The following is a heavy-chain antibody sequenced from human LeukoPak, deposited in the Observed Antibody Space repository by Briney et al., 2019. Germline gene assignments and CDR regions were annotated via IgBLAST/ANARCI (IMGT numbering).Heavy chain of an antibody. CDR1: GFTFSSYG. CDR2: IRYDGSNK. J-gene: IGHJ6*03. Sequence: QPGGSLRLSCAASGFTFSSYGMHWVRQAPGKGLEWVAFIRYDGSNKYYADSVKGRFTISRDNSKNTLYLQMNSLRAEDTAVYYCARGYGSGSYYKWPWLRGPGQNFYYMDVWGKGTTVTVSS. CDR3: ARGYGSGSYYKWPWLRGPGQNFYYMDV. D-gene: IGHD3-10*01. V-gene: IGHV3-30*02.